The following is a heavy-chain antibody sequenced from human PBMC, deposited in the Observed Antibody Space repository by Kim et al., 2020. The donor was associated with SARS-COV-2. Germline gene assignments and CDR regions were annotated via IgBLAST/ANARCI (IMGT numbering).Heavy chain of an antibody. J-gene: IGHJ4*02. D-gene: IGHD3-16*01. Sequence: INYADSVKGRFTRSRDTATNSLYLQMNSLRAEDTAVYYCARGRSYEPFDYWGQGTLVTVSS. V-gene: IGHV3-48*01. CDR3: ARGRSYEPFDY. CDR2: I.